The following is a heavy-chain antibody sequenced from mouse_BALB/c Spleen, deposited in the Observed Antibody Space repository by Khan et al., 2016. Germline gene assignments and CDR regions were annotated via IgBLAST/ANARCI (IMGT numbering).Heavy chain of an antibody. D-gene: IGHD2-4*01. Sequence: QVQLQQSGPGLVASSQSLSITCTVSGFSITGFAVNWVRQPPGKGLEWLGVIWGDGSTDYDSALKSRLSISKEDSKSQAFLKMNSLQTDDTARYXCASYYDYNEGFAYRDQGTLVTVSA. CDR1: GFSITGFA. J-gene: IGHJ3*01. CDR3: ASYYDYNEGFAY. V-gene: IGHV2-6-7*01. CDR2: IWGDGST.